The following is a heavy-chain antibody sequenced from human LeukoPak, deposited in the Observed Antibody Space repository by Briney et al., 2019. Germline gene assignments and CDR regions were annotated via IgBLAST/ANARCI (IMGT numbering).Heavy chain of an antibody. CDR3: ARDRELEPRVSDHFDP. Sequence: ASVKVSCKASGYTFTCYGISWVRQAPGQGLEWMGWISAYNGNTNYAQKLQGRVTMTTDTSTSTAYMELRSLRSDDTAVYYCARDRELEPRVSDHFDPWGQGTLVTVSS. V-gene: IGHV1-18*01. J-gene: IGHJ5*02. CDR1: GYTFTCYG. D-gene: IGHD1-1*01. CDR2: ISAYNGNT.